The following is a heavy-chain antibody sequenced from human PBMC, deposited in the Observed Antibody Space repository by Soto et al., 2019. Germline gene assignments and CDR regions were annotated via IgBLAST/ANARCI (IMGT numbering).Heavy chain of an antibody. J-gene: IGHJ6*02. V-gene: IGHV3-7*01. CDR1: GFTFSSYW. CDR3: ARDPNIVLVPAALRSYYYYYGMDV. CDR2: IKQDGSEK. D-gene: IGHD2-2*01. Sequence: EVQLVESGGGVVQPGGSLRLSCAASGFTFSSYWMSWVRQAPGKGLEWVANIKQDGSEKYYVDSVKGRFTISRDNAKNSLYLQMNSLRAEDTAVYYCARDPNIVLVPAALRSYYYYYGMDVWGQGTTVTVSS.